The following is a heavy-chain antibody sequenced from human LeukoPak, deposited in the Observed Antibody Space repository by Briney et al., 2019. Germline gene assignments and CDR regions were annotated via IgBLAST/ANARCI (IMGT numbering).Heavy chain of an antibody. CDR3: AKDRPDCSSTSCQEGNWFDP. Sequence: GGSLRLSCAASGFTFSSYGMHWVRQAPGEGLEWVAFIRYDGSNKYYADSVKGRFTISRDNSKNTLYLQMNSLRAEDTAVYYCAKDRPDCSSTSCQEGNWFDPWGQGTLVTVSS. CDR1: GFTFSSYG. CDR2: IRYDGSNK. V-gene: IGHV3-30*02. J-gene: IGHJ5*02. D-gene: IGHD2-2*01.